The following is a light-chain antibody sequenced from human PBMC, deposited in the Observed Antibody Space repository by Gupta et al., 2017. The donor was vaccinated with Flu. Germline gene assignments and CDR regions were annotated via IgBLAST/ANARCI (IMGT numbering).Light chain of an antibody. Sequence: DIQMTQSPSSLSASVGDRVTITCRASQGIRNYLAWYQQKPGKVPKLLIYGASTLQSGVPSRFSGSGSGTHFTLTISSLQPEDVATYYCQKYNNAPPAFGQGTKVQVK. CDR2: GAS. CDR1: QGIRNY. V-gene: IGKV1-27*01. J-gene: IGKJ1*01. CDR3: QKYNNAPPA.